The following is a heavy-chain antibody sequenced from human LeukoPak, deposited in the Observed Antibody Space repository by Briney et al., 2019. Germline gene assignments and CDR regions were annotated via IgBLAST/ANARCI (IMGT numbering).Heavy chain of an antibody. J-gene: IGHJ3*02. D-gene: IGHD1-14*01. CDR2: ISWNSGSI. Sequence: QTGGSLRLSCAASGFTFDDYAMHWVRQAPGKGLEWVSGISWNSGSIGYADSVKGRFTISRDNAKDSLYLQMNSLRAEDTALYYCAKGRTTQYNIAFDIWGQGTMVTVSS. CDR1: GFTFDDYA. CDR3: AKGRTTQYNIAFDI. V-gene: IGHV3-9*01.